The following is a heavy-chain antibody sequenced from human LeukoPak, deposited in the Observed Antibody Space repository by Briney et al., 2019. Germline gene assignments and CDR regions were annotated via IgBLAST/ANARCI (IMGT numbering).Heavy chain of an antibody. CDR3: ASTQQWLAFDY. CDR2: FYYSGST. J-gene: IGHJ4*02. CDR1: GGSISDYH. D-gene: IGHD6-19*01. Sequence: PSETLSLTCTVSGGSISDYHWSWIRQPPGKGLEWIGCFYYSGSTNYNLSLKSRVTISADTSKNEFSLKLISVTAIDTAVYYCASTQQWLAFDYWGQGILVTVSS. V-gene: IGHV4-59*01.